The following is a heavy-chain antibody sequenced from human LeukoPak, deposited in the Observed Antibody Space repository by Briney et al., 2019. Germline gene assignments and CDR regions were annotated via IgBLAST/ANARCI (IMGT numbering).Heavy chain of an antibody. J-gene: IGHJ3*01. CDR3: VKDPNGDYIGAFDF. V-gene: IGHV3-23*01. CDR2: ITANGGYT. CDR1: AFSFSKFA. Sequence: GGSLRLSCAASAFSFSKFALIWVRQAPGKGLEWVSAITANGGYTLYADAVKGRFTVSRDNSKNTLYLQINSLRPEDTAMYYCVKDPNGDYIGAFDFWGQGTMVTVSS. D-gene: IGHD4-17*01.